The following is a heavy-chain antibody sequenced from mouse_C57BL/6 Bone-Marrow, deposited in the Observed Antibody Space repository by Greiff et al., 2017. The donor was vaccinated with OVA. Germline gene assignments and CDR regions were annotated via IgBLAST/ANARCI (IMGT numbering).Heavy chain of an antibody. D-gene: IGHD1-1*01. CDR1: GYTFTDYY. J-gene: IGHJ1*03. CDR2: IYPGSGNT. CDR3: ARDLDYYGRYFDV. Sequence: QVHVKQSGAELVRPGASVKLSCKASGYTFTDYYINWVKQRPGQGLEWIARIYPGSGNTYYNEKFKGKATLTAEKSSSTAYMQLSSLTSEDSAVYFCARDLDYYGRYFDVWGTGTTVTVSS. V-gene: IGHV1-76*01.